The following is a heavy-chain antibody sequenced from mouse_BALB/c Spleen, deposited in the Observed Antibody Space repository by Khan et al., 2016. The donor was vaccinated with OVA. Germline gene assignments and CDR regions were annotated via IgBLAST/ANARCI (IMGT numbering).Heavy chain of an antibody. CDR1: GYTFTSYV. CDR3: LRSLYYYGSAYGGFAY. D-gene: IGHD1-1*01. J-gene: IGHJ3*01. CDR2: ISPNSDGS. Sequence: VQLKQSGPELVKPGASVKMSCKASGYTFTSYVMHWVKQKPGQGLEWIGYISPNSDGSKYNEKFRGKATLTSDKSSSTAYMELSSLTSEGSAVYYCLRSLYYYGSAYGGFAYWGQGTLVTVSA. V-gene: IGHV1S136*01.